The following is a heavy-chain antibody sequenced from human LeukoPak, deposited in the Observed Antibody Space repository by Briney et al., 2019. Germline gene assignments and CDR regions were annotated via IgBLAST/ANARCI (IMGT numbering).Heavy chain of an antibody. J-gene: IGHJ4*02. CDR3: ARARTNFQNF. CDR1: GFTFSSYE. Sequence: GGSLRLSCAASGFTFSSYEMNWVRQAPGKGLEWVSYISSSGSTIYYADSVKGRFTISRDNAKNSLYLQMNSLRAEDTAVYYCARARTNFQNFWGQGTLVTVSS. CDR2: ISSSGSTI. D-gene: IGHD1-1*01. V-gene: IGHV3-48*03.